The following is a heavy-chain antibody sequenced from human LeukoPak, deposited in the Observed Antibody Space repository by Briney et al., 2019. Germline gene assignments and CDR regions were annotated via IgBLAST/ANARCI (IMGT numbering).Heavy chain of an antibody. Sequence: PGRSLRLSCAASGFTFDDYAMHWVRQAPGKGLEWVSGISWNSGSIGYADSVKGRFTNSRDNAKNSLYLQMNSLRAEDTALYYCAKDMFAAIRGIVVAFDYWGQGTLVTVSS. CDR1: GFTFDDYA. CDR3: AKDMFAAIRGIVVAFDY. V-gene: IGHV3-9*01. CDR2: ISWNSGSI. D-gene: IGHD6-19*01. J-gene: IGHJ4*02.